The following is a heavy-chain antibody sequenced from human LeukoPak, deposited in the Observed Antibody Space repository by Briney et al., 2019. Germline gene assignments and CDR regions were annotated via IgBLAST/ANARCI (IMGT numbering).Heavy chain of an antibody. CDR2: ISSSSSYI. CDR3: AREGDYGDYIQWFDP. Sequence: GRSLRLSCAASGFTFSSYSMNWVRQAPGRGLEWVSSISSSSSYIYYADSVKGRFTISRDNAKNSLYLQMNSLRAEDTAVYYCAREGDYGDYIQWFDPWGQGTLVTVSS. CDR1: GFTFSSYS. D-gene: IGHD4-17*01. J-gene: IGHJ5*02. V-gene: IGHV3-21*01.